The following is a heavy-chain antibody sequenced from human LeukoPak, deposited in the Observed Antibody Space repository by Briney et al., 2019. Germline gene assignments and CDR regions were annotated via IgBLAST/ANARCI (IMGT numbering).Heavy chain of an antibody. D-gene: IGHD3-22*01. V-gene: IGHV3-48*01. Sequence: GGSLRLXCAASGFTFSSYSMNWVRQAPGKGLEWVSYISSSSSTIYYADSVKGRFTISRDNAKNSLYLQMNSLRAEDTAVYYCARDVDYYDSSGYYDAFDIWGQGTMVTVSS. CDR2: ISSSSSTI. CDR3: ARDVDYYDSSGYYDAFDI. J-gene: IGHJ3*02. CDR1: GFTFSSYS.